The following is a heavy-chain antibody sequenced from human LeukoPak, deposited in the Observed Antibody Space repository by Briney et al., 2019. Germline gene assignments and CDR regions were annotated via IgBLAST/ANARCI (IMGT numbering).Heavy chain of an antibody. CDR1: GGSISSYY. V-gene: IGHV4-59*01. J-gene: IGHJ4*02. CDR3: ARDDILTGLTY. CDR2: IYYSGST. Sequence: PSETLSLTRTVSGGSISSYYWSWIRQPPGKGLEWIGYIYYSGSTNYNPSLKSRVTISVDTSKNQFSLKLSSVPAADTAVYYCARDDILTGLTYWGQGTLVTVSS. D-gene: IGHD3-9*01.